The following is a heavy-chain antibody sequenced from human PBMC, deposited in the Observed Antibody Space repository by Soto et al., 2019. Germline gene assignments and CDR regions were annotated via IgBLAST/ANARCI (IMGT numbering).Heavy chain of an antibody. CDR1: GYTFTSYA. D-gene: IGHD3-10*01. V-gene: IGHV1-3*01. J-gene: IGHJ5*02. Sequence: ASVKVSCKASGYTFTSYAMHWVRQAPGQRLEWMGWINAGNGNTKYSQKFQGRVTITRDTSASTAYMELCSLRSEDTAVYYCAREVTIGLRGRFDPWGQGTLVTVAS. CDR3: AREVTIGLRGRFDP. CDR2: INAGNGNT.